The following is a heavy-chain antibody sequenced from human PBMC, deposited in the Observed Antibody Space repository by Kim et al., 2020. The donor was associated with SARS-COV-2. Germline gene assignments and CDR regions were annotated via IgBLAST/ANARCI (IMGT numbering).Heavy chain of an antibody. D-gene: IGHD4-4*01. CDR1: GFTFSSYA. CDR2: IGRSGAST. V-gene: IGHV3-23*01. J-gene: IGHJ4*02. Sequence: GGSLRLSCAASGFTFSSYALSWVRQAPGKGLEWVSTIGRSGASTYYADSVRGRFTISRDNSKNTLYLQMNSLRAEDAAVYYCAKDLVTPAHRGHFDYWGQGTLVTVSS. CDR3: AKDLVTPAHRGHFDY.